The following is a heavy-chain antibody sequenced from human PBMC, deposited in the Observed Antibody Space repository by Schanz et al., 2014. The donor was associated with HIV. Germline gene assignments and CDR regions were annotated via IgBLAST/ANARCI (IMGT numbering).Heavy chain of an antibody. CDR1: GFTFSSYG. D-gene: IGHD5-18*01. CDR3: ARGAGDTDWGRI. J-gene: IGHJ3*02. CDR2: ISGSGGST. Sequence: VQLLESGGGLLQPGGSLRLSCAASGFTFSSYGMSWVRQAPGKGLECVSVISGSGGSTYYADSVKGRFTISRDNSKNTLFLQLNSLRAEDTAVYYCARGAGDTDWGRIWGQGTLVTVSS. V-gene: IGHV3-23*01.